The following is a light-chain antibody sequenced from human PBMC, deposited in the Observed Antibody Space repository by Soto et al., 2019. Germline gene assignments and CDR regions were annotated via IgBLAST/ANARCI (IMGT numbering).Light chain of an antibody. CDR2: GAS. V-gene: IGKV3-20*01. CDR3: QQYNSWLWT. Sequence: DILLTQSPASLSLSPGDRATISCRASQSVSSSYLAWYQQKPGQAPRLLIYGASSRATGIPDRFSGSGSGTEFTLIISSLQSEDSAVYYCQQYNSWLWTFGQGTKVDIK. CDR1: QSVSSSY. J-gene: IGKJ1*01.